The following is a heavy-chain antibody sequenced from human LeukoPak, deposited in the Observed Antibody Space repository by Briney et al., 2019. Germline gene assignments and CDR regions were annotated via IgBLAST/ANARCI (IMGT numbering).Heavy chain of an antibody. Sequence: GASVTVSCNASGGTFSIYAISWARQPPGQGLERMGGIIPIFGTANYAQKFQGGVTITADDSTSTAYMELSSLRSEDTAVYYCARELGYCSSTSCYQLYYYYYGMDVWGQGTTVTVSS. CDR1: GGTFSIYA. D-gene: IGHD2-2*01. V-gene: IGHV1-69*13. J-gene: IGHJ6*02. CDR2: IIPIFGTA. CDR3: ARELGYCSSTSCYQLYYYYYGMDV.